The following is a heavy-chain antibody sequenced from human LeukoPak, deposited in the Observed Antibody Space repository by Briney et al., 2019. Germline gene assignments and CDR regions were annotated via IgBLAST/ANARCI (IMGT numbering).Heavy chain of an antibody. CDR2: IHYTGST. D-gene: IGHD1-26*01. CDR3: ARGALKRELLPIRARKSYYFDY. Sequence: PSETLSLTCTVSGGSISSYYWSWIRQPPRKGLEWIGYIHYTGSTNYNPSLKSRVTISVDTSKNHFSLKLSSVTAADTAVYYCARGALKRELLPIRARKSYYFDYWGQGTLVTVSS. J-gene: IGHJ4*02. V-gene: IGHV4-59*12. CDR1: GGSISSYY.